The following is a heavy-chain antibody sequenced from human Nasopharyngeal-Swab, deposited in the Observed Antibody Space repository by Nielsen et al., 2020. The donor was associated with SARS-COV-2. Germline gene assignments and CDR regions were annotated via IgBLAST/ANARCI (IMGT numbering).Heavy chain of an antibody. CDR1: GYSFITYW. Sequence: GESLKISCQTSGYSFITYWVGWVRHTPERGLEWMGGIYPGDSDTKYSPSLEGQVTISADKSTSTAYLQWSSLKASDSAMYYCGRHIAALGIDYWGQGTMVTVSS. CDR3: GRHIAALGIDY. CDR2: IYPGDSDT. J-gene: IGHJ4*02. V-gene: IGHV5-51*01. D-gene: IGHD6-13*01.